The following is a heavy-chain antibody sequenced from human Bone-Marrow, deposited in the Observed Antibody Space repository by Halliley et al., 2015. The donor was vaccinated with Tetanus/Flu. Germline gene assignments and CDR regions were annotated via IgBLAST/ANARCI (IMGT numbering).Heavy chain of an antibody. CDR3: AKDSLEDCSGGKWLGPLGF. J-gene: IGHJ4*02. CDR1: GFTFHNYG. V-gene: IGHV3-30*18. Sequence: SLRLSCAASGFTFHNYGFHWVRQAPGKGLRRVAVLSYDGNTKYSADSVKGRFTVSRDNSKNTVYLQMSSLKPEDTAVYYCAKDSLEDCSGGKWLGPLGFWGLGSLVVVSS. CDR2: LSYDGNTK. D-gene: IGHD2-15*01.